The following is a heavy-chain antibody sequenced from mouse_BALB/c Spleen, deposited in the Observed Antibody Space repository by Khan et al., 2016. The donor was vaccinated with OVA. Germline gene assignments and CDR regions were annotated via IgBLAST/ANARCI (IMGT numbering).Heavy chain of an antibody. CDR1: GFSLTSYG. J-gene: IGHJ2*01. CDR3: ARHEDI. Sequence: VQLQESGPGLVAPSPSLSITCTVSGFSLTSYGVHWVRQPPGKGLEWLGVIWAGGSTTYNSDLMSRLSISTDNSKSQVFLKMNGLQTDDTAMYYCARHEDIWGEGTTLTVSS. D-gene: IGHD1-3*01. CDR2: IWAGGST. V-gene: IGHV2-9*02.